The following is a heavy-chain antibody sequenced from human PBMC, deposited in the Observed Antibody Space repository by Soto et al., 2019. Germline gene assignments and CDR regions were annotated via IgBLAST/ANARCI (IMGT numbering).Heavy chain of an antibody. CDR3: ATHLIAARRIFFDY. V-gene: IGHV4-59*08. J-gene: IGHJ4*02. CDR1: GASISGYY. Sequence: SETLSLTCTVSGASISGYYWSWIRQPPGKGLEWIGCIYYSGSTNYNPSLKSRVTISVDTSKNQFSLKLSSVTAADRAVYYCATHLIAARRIFFDYWGQGTLVTVSS. CDR2: IYYSGST. D-gene: IGHD6-6*01.